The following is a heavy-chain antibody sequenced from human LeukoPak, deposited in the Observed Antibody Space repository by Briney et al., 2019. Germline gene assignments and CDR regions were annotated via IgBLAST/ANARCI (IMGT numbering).Heavy chain of an antibody. D-gene: IGHD5-18*01. CDR1: EFTCSSAA. Sequence: PGGSLRLSCAASEFTCSSAAMSGVRQAPGKGLEWVSAISGSGGNTYYADSVKGRFTISRDNSKNTLYLQMNSLRAEDTAVYYCARGEYSYGYRFDYWGQGTLVTVSS. J-gene: IGHJ4*02. CDR3: ARGEYSYGYRFDY. V-gene: IGHV3-23*01. CDR2: ISGSGGNT.